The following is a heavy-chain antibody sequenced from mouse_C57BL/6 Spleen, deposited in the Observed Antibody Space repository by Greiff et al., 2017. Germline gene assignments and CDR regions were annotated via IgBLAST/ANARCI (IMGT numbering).Heavy chain of an antibody. CDR2: IYPGDGDT. V-gene: IGHV1-82*01. Sequence: QVQLKQSGPELVKPGASVKISCKASGYAFSSSWMNWVKQRPGKGLEWIGRIYPGDGDTNYNGKFKGKATLTADKSSSTAYMQLSILTSEDSAVYFCARKDYDGYSYYFDYWGQGTTLTVSS. CDR1: GYAFSSSW. J-gene: IGHJ2*01. CDR3: ARKDYDGYSYYFDY. D-gene: IGHD2-3*01.